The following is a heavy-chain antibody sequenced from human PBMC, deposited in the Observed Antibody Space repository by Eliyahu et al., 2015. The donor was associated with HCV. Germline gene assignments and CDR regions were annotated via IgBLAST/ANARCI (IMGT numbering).Heavy chain of an antibody. CDR1: GHXFSIYW. CDR2: IYPGDSVA. CDR3: ARHVDYYYGLDV. J-gene: IGHJ6*02. V-gene: IGHV5-51*01. Sequence: EVQLVQSGAEVKKPGESLKISXQGSGHXFSIYWIGWVRQMPGKGLEWMGIIYPGDSVAKYSPSFQGQVTISADKSISTAYLQWSSLKASDTGNYYCARHVDYYYGLDVWGQGTTVTVSS.